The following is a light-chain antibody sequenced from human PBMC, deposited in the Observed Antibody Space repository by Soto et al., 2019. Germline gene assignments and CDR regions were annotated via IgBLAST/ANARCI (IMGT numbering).Light chain of an antibody. J-gene: IGLJ1*01. V-gene: IGLV2-14*01. CDR1: SSDVGGYNY. Sequence: QSALTQPASVSGSPGQSITISCTGTSSDVGGYNYVSWYQQHPGKAPKLMIYDVSNRPSGVSNRFSGSKPGNTASLTISGLQAEDEADYYCSSYTSSSTLENVFGTGTKVTVL. CDR2: DVS. CDR3: SSYTSSSTLENV.